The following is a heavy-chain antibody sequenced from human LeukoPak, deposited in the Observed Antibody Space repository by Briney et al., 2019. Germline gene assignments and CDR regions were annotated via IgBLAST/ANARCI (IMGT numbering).Heavy chain of an antibody. CDR3: ATRHPDGAFDI. V-gene: IGHV4-39*01. CDR2: IYYSGIT. CDR1: GGSISSSSYY. J-gene: IGHJ3*02. Sequence: SETLSLXCTVSGGSISSSSYYWGWIRQPPGKGLEWIGSIYYSGITYYNPSLKSRVTISVDTSKNQFSLKLSSVTAADTAVYYCATRHPDGAFDIWGQGTMVTVSS.